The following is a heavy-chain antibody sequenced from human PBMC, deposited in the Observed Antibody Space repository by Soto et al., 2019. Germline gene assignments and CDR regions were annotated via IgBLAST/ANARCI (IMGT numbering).Heavy chain of an antibody. J-gene: IGHJ4*02. CDR2: INYRGNA. CDR1: DDSINSDKYY. CDR3: ARRRDLATISYYFDF. V-gene: IGHV4-39*01. Sequence: SETLSLTCSVSDDSINSDKYYWGWIRQPPGKGLEWIGCINYRGNAYYNPSLQTRSTISLAKTRSQFSLKLNTVTATASTVYYCARRRDLATISYYFDFWGPEALVTVSS. D-gene: IGHD6-6*01.